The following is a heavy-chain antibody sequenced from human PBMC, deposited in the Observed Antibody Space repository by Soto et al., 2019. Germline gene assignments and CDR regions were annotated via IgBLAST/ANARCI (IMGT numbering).Heavy chain of an antibody. J-gene: IGHJ6*03. V-gene: IGHV3-9*01. CDR1: GFTFDDYA. Sequence: EVQLVESGGGLVQPSRSLRLSCAASGFTFDDYAMHWVRQAPGKGLEWVSGISWNSGSIGYADSVKGRFTISRDNAKNHLYLQMNSLRAEDTALYYCAKDKKVKAAAGTGDYYYYYMDVWGKGTTVTVSS. D-gene: IGHD6-13*01. CDR3: AKDKKVKAAAGTGDYYYYYMDV. CDR2: ISWNSGSI.